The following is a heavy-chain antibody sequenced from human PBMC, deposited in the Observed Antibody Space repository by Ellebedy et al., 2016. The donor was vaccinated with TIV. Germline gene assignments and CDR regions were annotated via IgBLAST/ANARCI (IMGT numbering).Heavy chain of an antibody. D-gene: IGHD3-10*01. CDR3: ARARVVRGVIPYYFDY. V-gene: IGHV1-69*10. J-gene: IGHJ4*02. CDR2: IIPILGIA. CDR1: GYTFTSYD. Sequence: ASVKVSCKASGYTFTSYDINWVRQATGQGLEWMGGIIPILGIANYAQKFQGRVTITADKSTSTAYMELSSLRSEDTAVYYCARARVVRGVIPYYFDYWGQGTLVTVSS.